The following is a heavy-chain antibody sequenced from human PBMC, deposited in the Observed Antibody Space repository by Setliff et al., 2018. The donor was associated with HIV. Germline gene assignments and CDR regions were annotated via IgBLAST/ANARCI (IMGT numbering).Heavy chain of an antibody. Sequence: GESLKISCEAYGLTFDYYAMTWVRQAPGKRLEWVSIIYDGGTTYYGDSVKGRFSISRDYSKNTLYLQMNSLRAEDTAMYYCAKNMPSGDPFEYWGQGTLVTVSS. CDR3: AKNMPSGDPFEY. V-gene: IGHV3-23*03. J-gene: IGHJ4*02. CDR1: GLTFDYYA. D-gene: IGHD7-27*01. CDR2: IYDGGTT.